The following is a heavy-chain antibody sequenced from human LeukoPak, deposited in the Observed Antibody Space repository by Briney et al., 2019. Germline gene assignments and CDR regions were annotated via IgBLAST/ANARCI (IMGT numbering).Heavy chain of an antibody. CDR1: GGTFSTYA. D-gene: IGHD5-24*01. CDR3: ARDNAVEMATSPRHVAGMDV. V-gene: IGHV1-69*13. J-gene: IGHJ6*02. CDR2: IIPIFGTA. Sequence: SVTFSSTASGGTFSTYAISWVRPAPGQGLEWMGGIIPIFGTANYAQKFQGRVTITADESTSTAYMELSSLRSEDTAVYYCARDNAVEMATSPRHVAGMDVWGQGTTVTVSS.